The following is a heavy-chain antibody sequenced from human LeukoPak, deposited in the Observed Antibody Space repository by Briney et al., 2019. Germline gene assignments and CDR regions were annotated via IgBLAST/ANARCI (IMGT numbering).Heavy chain of an antibody. V-gene: IGHV1-2*02. CDR3: TRYSLGGDYDFGY. D-gene: IGHD4-17*01. Sequence: ASVKVSCKTSGYTFTDYYIHWVRQAPGQGLEWMGWINPTSGATDYAQKFKGRVTITRDSSISTAYMELNSLKSDDTAVFYCTRYSLGGDYDFGYWGQGTLVAVSS. J-gene: IGHJ4*02. CDR1: GYTFTDYY. CDR2: INPTSGAT.